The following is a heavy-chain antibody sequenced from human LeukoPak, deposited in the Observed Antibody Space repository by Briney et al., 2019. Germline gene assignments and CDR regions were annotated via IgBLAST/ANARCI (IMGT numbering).Heavy chain of an antibody. CDR3: ARVQRGDTAMVDY. J-gene: IGHJ4*02. V-gene: IGHV3-48*04. CDR2: ISHTSDAI. D-gene: IGHD5-18*01. CDR1: GFTFSTYG. Sequence: PGGSLRLSCAASGFTFSTYGMNWVRQAPGKGLEWVSYISHTSDAIYYPDSVKGRFTISRDNAKNSLYLQMNSLRGDDTAVYYCARVQRGDTAMVDYWGQGTLVTVSS.